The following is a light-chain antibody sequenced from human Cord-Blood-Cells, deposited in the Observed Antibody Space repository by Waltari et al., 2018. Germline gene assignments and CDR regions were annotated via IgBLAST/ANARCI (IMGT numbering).Light chain of an antibody. V-gene: IGLV2-14*03. CDR2: DVS. CDR3: SSYTSSSTLV. Sequence: QSALTQPASVSGSPGQPITISCTGTSSDVGGYNYDSWYQQHPGKAPKLMIYDVSKRPSWVSNRFSGSKSGNTASLTISGLQAEDEADYYCSSYTSSSTLVFGGGTKLTVL. CDR1: SSDVGGYNY. J-gene: IGLJ3*02.